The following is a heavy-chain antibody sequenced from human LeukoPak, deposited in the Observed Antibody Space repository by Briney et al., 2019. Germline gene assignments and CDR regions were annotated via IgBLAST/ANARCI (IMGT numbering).Heavy chain of an antibody. J-gene: IGHJ4*02. CDR3: ARATTLGDYSLYY. CDR1: GYTFTSYD. D-gene: IGHD4-17*01. CDR2: MNPNSGNT. Sequence: GASVKASCKASGYTFTSYDINWARQATGQGLEWMGWMNPNSGNTGYAQKFQGRVTITRNTSISTAYMELSSLRSEDTAVYYCARATTLGDYSLYYWGQGTLVTVSS. V-gene: IGHV1-8*03.